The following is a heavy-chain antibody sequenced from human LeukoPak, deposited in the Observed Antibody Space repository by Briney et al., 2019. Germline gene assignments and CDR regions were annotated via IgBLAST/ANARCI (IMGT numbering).Heavy chain of an antibody. CDR3: ARGHFPYYYDSSGYYYNY. CDR1: GGSFSGYY. D-gene: IGHD3-22*01. Sequence: SETLSLTCAVYGGSFSGYYWSWIRQPPGKGLEWIGEINHSGSTNYNPSLKSRVTISVDTSKNQFSLKLSSVTAADTAVYYCARGHFPYYYDSSGYYYNYWGQGTLVTVSS. V-gene: IGHV4-34*01. J-gene: IGHJ4*02. CDR2: INHSGST.